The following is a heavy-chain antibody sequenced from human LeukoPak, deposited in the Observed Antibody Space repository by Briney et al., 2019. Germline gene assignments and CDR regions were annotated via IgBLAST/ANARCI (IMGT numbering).Heavy chain of an antibody. V-gene: IGHV1-2*04. CDR1: GYTFTGYY. CDR3: ARAHRYSSNMDFDY. Sequence: GASVKVSCKASGYTFTGYYMHWVRQAPGQGLEWMGWINPNSGGTNYAQKFQGWVTMTRDTSISTAYMELSRLRSDDTAVYYCARAHRYSSNMDFDYWGQGTLVTVSS. J-gene: IGHJ4*02. D-gene: IGHD6-13*01. CDR2: INPNSGGT.